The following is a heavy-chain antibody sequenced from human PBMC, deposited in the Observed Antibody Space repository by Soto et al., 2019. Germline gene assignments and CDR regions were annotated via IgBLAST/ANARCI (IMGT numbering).Heavy chain of an antibody. CDR3: ACVRIPARTGAHGMDG. CDR1: GGSLSSYY. D-gene: IGHD6-6*01. Sequence: LSLTCTVSGGSLSSYYWSWIRQPAGKGLEWIGRIYTSGSTNYNPSLTSRVTMSVDTSKNQFSLKLSSVTAADTAVYYCACVRIPARTGAHGMDGWGQGTTVTGS. V-gene: IGHV4-4*07. J-gene: IGHJ6*02. CDR2: IYTSGST.